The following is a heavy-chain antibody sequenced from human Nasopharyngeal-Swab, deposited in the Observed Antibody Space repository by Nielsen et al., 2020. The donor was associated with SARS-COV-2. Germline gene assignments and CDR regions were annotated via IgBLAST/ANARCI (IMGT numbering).Heavy chain of an antibody. Sequence: GGSLRLSCAASGFTFSSYSVNWVRQAPGKGLEWVSSISSSSSYKYYADSVKDRFTISRDNSNNLLYLQMNNLRAEDTAVYYCARDSGIGAYFYYGMDVWGQGTTVTVSS. CDR2: ISSSSSYK. CDR3: ARDSGIGAYFYYGMDV. J-gene: IGHJ6*02. D-gene: IGHD3-10*01. CDR1: GFTFSSYS. V-gene: IGHV3-21*06.